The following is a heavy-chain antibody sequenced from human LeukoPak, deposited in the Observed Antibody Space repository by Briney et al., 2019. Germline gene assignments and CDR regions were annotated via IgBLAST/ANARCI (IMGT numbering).Heavy chain of an antibody. Sequence: SVKVSCKASGGTFSSYGISWVRQAPGQGLEWMGGIIPIFGRAKYAQKFQGRVTITADESTSTAYMEVNSLRSEDAAVYYCARDGWLQLHAFDIWGQGTMVTVSS. V-gene: IGHV1-69*13. CDR2: IIPIFGRA. J-gene: IGHJ3*02. CDR3: ARDGWLQLHAFDI. CDR1: GGTFSSYG. D-gene: IGHD5-24*01.